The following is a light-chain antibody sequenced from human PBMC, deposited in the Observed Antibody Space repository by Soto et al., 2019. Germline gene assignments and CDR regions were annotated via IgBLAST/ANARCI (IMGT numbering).Light chain of an antibody. CDR3: QQYNTFSFT. Sequence: EIVLTQSPGTLSLSPGERATLSCRASQSVSSSYLAWYQQRPGKAPKLLIYRASRLESGVPSRFSGSGSGTEFTLTISGLQPDDFATYYCQQYNTFSFTFGQGTKLEI. J-gene: IGKJ2*01. CDR2: RAS. V-gene: IGKV3-20*01. CDR1: QSVSSSY.